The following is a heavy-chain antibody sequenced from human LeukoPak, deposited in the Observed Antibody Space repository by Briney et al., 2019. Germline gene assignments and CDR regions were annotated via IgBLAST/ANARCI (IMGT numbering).Heavy chain of an antibody. V-gene: IGHV4-59*08. CDR1: GGSISSYY. D-gene: IGHD5-18*01. Sequence: SETLSLTCTVSGGSISSYYWSWIRQPPGKGLEWIGYIYYSGSTNYNPSLMSRVTISVDTSKNQFSLKLSSVTAADTAVYYCARHGGYSYGFDYWGQGTLVTVSS. J-gene: IGHJ4*02. CDR3: ARHGGYSYGFDY. CDR2: IYYSGST.